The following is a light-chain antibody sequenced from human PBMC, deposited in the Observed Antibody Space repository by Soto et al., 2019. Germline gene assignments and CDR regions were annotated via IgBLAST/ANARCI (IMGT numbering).Light chain of an antibody. V-gene: IGKV1-8*01. J-gene: IGKJ2*01. CDR1: QGISSY. CDR2: AAS. Sequence: AIRMTQSPSSFSASTGDRVTITCRASQGISSYLAWYQQKPGKAPKLLLYAASTWQSGVPSRLSGSGSGTDFTLTISCLQSEDFATYYCQQYYTYPYTFGQGTKLEIK. CDR3: QQYYTYPYT.